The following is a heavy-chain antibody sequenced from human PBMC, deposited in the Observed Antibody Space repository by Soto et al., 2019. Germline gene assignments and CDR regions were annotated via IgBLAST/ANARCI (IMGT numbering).Heavy chain of an antibody. CDR3: ARMESFGSLNWFDP. J-gene: IGHJ5*02. D-gene: IGHD5-18*01. V-gene: IGHV1-8*02. CDR2: MNPGSGDT. Sequence: AASVKVSCKASGYAFTNNDVSWVRQATGQGLEWMGWMNPGSGDTGYAQKFQGSVTMTRDISIATAYMELNSLTSEDTAIYYCARMESFGSLNWFDPWGQGTLVTVSS. CDR1: GYAFTNND.